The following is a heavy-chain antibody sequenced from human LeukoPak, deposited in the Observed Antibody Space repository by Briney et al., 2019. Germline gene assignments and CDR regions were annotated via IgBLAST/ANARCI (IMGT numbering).Heavy chain of an antibody. Sequence: GASVKVSCKASGYTFTGYYMHWVRQAPGQGLEWIGWINPNSGGTNYAQKFQGRVTMTTDTSTSTAYMELSRLRSDDTAVYYCARGTTTFPNVFDIWGQGTMVTVSS. CDR3: ARGTTTFPNVFDI. CDR2: INPNSGGT. J-gene: IGHJ3*02. CDR1: GYTFTGYY. V-gene: IGHV1-2*02. D-gene: IGHD1-1*01.